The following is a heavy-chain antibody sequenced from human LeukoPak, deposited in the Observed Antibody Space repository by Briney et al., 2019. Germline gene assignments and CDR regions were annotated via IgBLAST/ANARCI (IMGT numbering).Heavy chain of an antibody. V-gene: IGHV3-30*18. CDR1: GFTFSRYG. Sequence: GGSLRLSCAASGFTFSRYGMHWVRQAPGKGLEWVAVISYDGSNKYYADSVKGRFTISRDNSKNTLYLQMNSLRAEDTAVYYCAKDGRDYGDYVVDYWGQGTLVTVSS. J-gene: IGHJ4*02. D-gene: IGHD4-17*01. CDR3: AKDGRDYGDYVVDY. CDR2: ISYDGSNK.